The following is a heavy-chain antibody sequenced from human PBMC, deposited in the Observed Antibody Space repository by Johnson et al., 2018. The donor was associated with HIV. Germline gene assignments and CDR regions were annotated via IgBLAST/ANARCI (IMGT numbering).Heavy chain of an antibody. D-gene: IGHD3-10*01. J-gene: IGHJ3*01. CDR2: ISYDGSNK. CDR1: GFTFSSYA. CDR3: ARTRHYYEAFDV. V-gene: IGHV3-30-3*01. Sequence: QMLLVESGGGVVQPGRSLRLSCAASGFTFSSYAMHWVRQAPGKGLEWVAVISYDGSNKYYADSVKGRFTISRDNSKNTPYLQMNSLRAEDTAVYYCARTRHYYEAFDVWGQGTMVTVSS.